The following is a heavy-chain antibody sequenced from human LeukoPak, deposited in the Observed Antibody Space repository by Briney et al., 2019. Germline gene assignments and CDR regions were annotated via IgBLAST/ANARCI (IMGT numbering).Heavy chain of an antibody. D-gene: IGHD6-19*01. CDR1: GYTFTGYY. Sequence: ASVKVSCKASGYTFTGYYMHWVRQAPGQGLEWMGWISPNSGNTGYAQKFQGRVTMTRNTSISTAYMELSSLRSEDTAVYYCARAYSIAVAGPDAFDIWGQGTMVTVSS. J-gene: IGHJ3*02. CDR3: ARAYSIAVAGPDAFDI. CDR2: ISPNSGNT. V-gene: IGHV1-8*02.